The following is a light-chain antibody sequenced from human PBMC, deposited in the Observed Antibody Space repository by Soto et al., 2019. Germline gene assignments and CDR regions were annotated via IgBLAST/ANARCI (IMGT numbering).Light chain of an antibody. Sequence: EKVMTQSPATLSMSPGERATLSCRASQSVSSFLAWYQQKPGQAPRLLIYGASTRATGIPARFSGSGSGTEFTLTISSLQSADFAVYYCQQYSNWPSWTFGQGTKVEVK. J-gene: IGKJ1*01. CDR2: GAS. V-gene: IGKV3-15*01. CDR1: QSVSSF. CDR3: QQYSNWPSWT.